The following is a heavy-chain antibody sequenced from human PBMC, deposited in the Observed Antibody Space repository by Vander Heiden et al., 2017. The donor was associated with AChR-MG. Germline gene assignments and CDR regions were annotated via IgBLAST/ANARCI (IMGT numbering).Heavy chain of an antibody. CDR2: IWYNGGTK. V-gene: IGHV3-33*01. D-gene: IGHD1-1*01. CDR1: GFTFSTYG. Sequence: QVQLVESGGGVVQPGMSLRRSCAASGFTFSTYGMPWFRQAPGKGLEWVAVIWYNGGTKHYADSVQGRFIISRDNSKNTLYLQMNTLRAEDTALYYCARDLGAGTTNNPSAPDYWGQGTLVTVSS. J-gene: IGHJ4*02. CDR3: ARDLGAGTTNNPSAPDY.